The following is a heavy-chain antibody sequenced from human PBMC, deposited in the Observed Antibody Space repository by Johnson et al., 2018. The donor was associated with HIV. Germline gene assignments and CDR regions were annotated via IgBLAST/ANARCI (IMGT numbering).Heavy chain of an antibody. J-gene: IGHJ3*02. CDR1: GFTFNDHG. V-gene: IGHV3-30*03. CDR3: ARPRIAVLPAGAFDI. Sequence: QVQLVESGGGVVRPGGSLRLSCAASGFTFNDHGMSWVRQAPGKGLEWVAVISYVVKNKYYADSVKGRFTISRDNSKNILSLQMNSLRVEDTAVYYCARPRIAVLPAGAFDIWGQGTLVTVSS. D-gene: IGHD2-2*01. CDR2: ISYVVKNK.